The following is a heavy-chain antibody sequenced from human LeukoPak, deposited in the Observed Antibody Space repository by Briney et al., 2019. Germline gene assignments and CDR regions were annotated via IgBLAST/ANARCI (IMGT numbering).Heavy chain of an antibody. CDR3: ATALGQEKDY. Sequence: GGSLRLSCAASGFTVSSYYMTWVRQAPGKGLEWVSGTFTGGSKNYADSVKGRFTISRDNSENTLYLQMNSLTAEDTAVYYCATALGQEKDYWGQGTLVTVSS. D-gene: IGHD3-10*01. J-gene: IGHJ4*02. CDR1: GFTVSSYY. V-gene: IGHV3-53*01. CDR2: TFTGGSK.